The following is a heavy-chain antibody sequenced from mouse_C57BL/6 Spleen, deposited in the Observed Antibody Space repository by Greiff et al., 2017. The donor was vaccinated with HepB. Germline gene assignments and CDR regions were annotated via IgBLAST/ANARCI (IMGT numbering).Heavy chain of an antibody. Sequence: QVQLQQSGPELVKPGASVKISCKASGYAFSSSWMNWVKQRPGKGLEWIGRIYPGDGDTNYNGKFKGKATLTADKSSSTAYLHLSSLTSEDSAVYFCARQATTVAPLAYWGQGTLVTVST. D-gene: IGHD1-1*01. CDR2: IYPGDGDT. V-gene: IGHV1-82*01. CDR1: GYAFSSSW. CDR3: ARQATTVAPLAY. J-gene: IGHJ3*01.